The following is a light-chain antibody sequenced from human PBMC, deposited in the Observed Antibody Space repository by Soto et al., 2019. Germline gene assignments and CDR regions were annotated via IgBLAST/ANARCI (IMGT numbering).Light chain of an antibody. CDR3: SSYTSRNTDV. CDR1: TSDVSGYNY. V-gene: IGLV2-14*03. J-gene: IGLJ1*01. CDR2: DVS. Sequence: QSVLTRPASVSGAPGQSITISCTGTTSDVSGYNYVSWYQQYPRKAPKLMIYDVSTRLSGVSNRCSGSKSGNTASLTISGLQAEDEADYYCSSYTSRNTDVVGDGTKVTAL.